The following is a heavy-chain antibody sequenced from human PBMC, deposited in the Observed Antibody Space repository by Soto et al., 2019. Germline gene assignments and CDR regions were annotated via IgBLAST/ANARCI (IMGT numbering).Heavy chain of an antibody. Sequence: EVQLLESGGGLVQPGGSLRLSCAASGFTFSSHGMSWVRQAPGKGLEWVAAISGGGDTTYYADYVKGRFTISRDNSKNTLSLQMNRLRAEDTAESYCATLVVVAATYTWFDPWGQGTLVTVSS. D-gene: IGHD2-15*01. CDR2: ISGGGDTT. CDR3: ATLVVVAATYTWFDP. CDR1: GFTFSSHG. J-gene: IGHJ5*02. V-gene: IGHV3-23*01.